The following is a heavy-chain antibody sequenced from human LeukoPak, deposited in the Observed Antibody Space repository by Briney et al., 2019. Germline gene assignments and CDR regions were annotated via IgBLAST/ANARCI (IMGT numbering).Heavy chain of an antibody. CDR1: GGTFSSYA. CDR3: ATLTPWSGDDGGDLDY. Sequence: ASVKVSCKASGGTFSSYAISWVRQAPGQGLEWMGGIMPIFGTANYAQKFHGRVTITTDESTSTAYMEVSSLRSEDTAVYYCATLTPWSGDDGGDLDYWGQGTLVTVSS. V-gene: IGHV1-69*05. J-gene: IGHJ4*02. CDR2: IMPIFGTA. D-gene: IGHD3-3*01.